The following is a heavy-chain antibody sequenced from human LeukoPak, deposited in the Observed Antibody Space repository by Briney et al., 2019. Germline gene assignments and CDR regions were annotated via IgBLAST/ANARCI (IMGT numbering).Heavy chain of an antibody. CDR3: ARDRYCSSTSCLYYFDY. CDR1: GYTFTSYY. Sequence: VASVKVSCKASGYTFTSYYMHWVRQAPGQGLEWMGIINPGGGSTSYAQKFQGRVTMTRDTSTSTVYMELSSLRSEDTAVYYCARDRYCSSTSCLYYFDYWGQGTLVTVSS. J-gene: IGHJ4*02. CDR2: INPGGGST. V-gene: IGHV1-46*01. D-gene: IGHD2-2*01.